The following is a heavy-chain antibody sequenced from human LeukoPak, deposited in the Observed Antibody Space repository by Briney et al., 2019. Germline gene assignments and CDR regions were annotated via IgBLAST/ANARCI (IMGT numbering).Heavy chain of an antibody. V-gene: IGHV3-30*18. CDR1: GFTFSSYG. J-gene: IGHJ4*02. D-gene: IGHD2-2*01. Sequence: GGSLRLSCAASGFTFSSYGMHWVRQAPGKGLEWVAVISYDGSNKYYADSVKGRFTISRDNSKNTLYLQMNSLRAEDTAVYYCAKAGDCSSTSCPYWGQGTLVTVSS. CDR2: ISYDGSNK. CDR3: AKAGDCSSTSCPY.